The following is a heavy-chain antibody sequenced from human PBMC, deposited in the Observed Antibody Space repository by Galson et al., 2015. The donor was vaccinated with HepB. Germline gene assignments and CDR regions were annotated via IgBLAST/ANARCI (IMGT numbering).Heavy chain of an antibody. CDR3: AKPLSSWSFDY. CDR1: GFSFSSYA. V-gene: IGHV3-23*01. J-gene: IGHJ4*02. D-gene: IGHD6-13*01. Sequence: SLRLSCAASGFSFSSYAMTWVRQAPGKGLEWVSALSVSGGSTYYADSVKGRFTISRDNSKNTLYLQMNSLRAEDTALYYCAKPLSSWSFDYWGQGTPVTVSS. CDR2: LSVSGGST.